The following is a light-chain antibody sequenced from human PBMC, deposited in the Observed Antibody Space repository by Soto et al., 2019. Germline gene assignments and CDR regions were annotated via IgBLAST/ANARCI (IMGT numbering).Light chain of an antibody. Sequence: EIVLTQSPATLSLSPGERATLSCRASQSVSSYLAWYQQKPGQAPRLLIYDAANRATGIPARFSGSGSGTDVTLTISSLEPEDLAVYYCQQRSNWPLMYTFGQGTKLEIK. J-gene: IGKJ2*01. CDR1: QSVSSY. CDR3: QQRSNWPLMYT. V-gene: IGKV3-11*01. CDR2: DAA.